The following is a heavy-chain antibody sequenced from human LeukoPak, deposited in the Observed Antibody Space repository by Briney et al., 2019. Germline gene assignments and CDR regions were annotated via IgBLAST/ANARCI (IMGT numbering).Heavy chain of an antibody. CDR3: ARVPGIAAANLHYYYYMDV. Sequence: EASVKVSCKASGGTFSSYAISWVRQAPGQGLEWMGGIIPIFGTANYAQKFQGRVTITTDESTSTAYMELSSLRSEDTAVYYCARVPGIAAANLHYYYYMDVWGKGTTVTVSS. CDR2: IIPIFGTA. J-gene: IGHJ6*03. D-gene: IGHD6-13*01. V-gene: IGHV1-69*05. CDR1: GGTFSSYA.